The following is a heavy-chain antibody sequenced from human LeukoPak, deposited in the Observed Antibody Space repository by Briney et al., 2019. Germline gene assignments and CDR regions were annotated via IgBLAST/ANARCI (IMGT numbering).Heavy chain of an antibody. Sequence: GRSLRLSCAASRFTFSSYGMHWVRQTSGKGLEWVAVISYDGSNKYYADSVKGRFTISRDNSKNTLYLQMNSLRAEDTAVYYCAKDLGTVTTDYYYGMDVWGKGTTVTVSS. CDR1: RFTFSSYG. V-gene: IGHV3-30*18. CDR2: ISYDGSNK. J-gene: IGHJ6*04. D-gene: IGHD4-17*01. CDR3: AKDLGTVTTDYYYGMDV.